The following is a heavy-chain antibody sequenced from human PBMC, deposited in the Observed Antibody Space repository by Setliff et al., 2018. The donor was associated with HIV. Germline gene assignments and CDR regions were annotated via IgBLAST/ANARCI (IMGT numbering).Heavy chain of an antibody. CDR3: ASSVAGSGPNWFDP. CDR1: GGSISSSSYY. CDR2: IYYTGNT. D-gene: IGHD6-19*01. V-gene: IGHV4-39*01. J-gene: IGHJ5*02. Sequence: TSETLSLTCTVSGGSISSSSYYWGWIRQPPGKGLEWSGIIYYTGNTYYNPSLKSRVTISVDTSKNQFSLKLSSVTAADTAVYYCASSVAGSGPNWFDPWGQGTLVTVSS.